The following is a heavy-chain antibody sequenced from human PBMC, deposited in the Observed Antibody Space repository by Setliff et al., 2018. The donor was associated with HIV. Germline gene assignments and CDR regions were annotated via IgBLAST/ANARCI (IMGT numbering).Heavy chain of an antibody. D-gene: IGHD3-9*01. Sequence: LSLTCTVPGGSINRSNYYWGWIRQPPGKGLEWIGTISYTGSTYCDPSLKSRVTISLDTSKNQFFLKLSSVTASDTAIYYCARQTWEYYDTLTGYYRSPKNFDSWGQGTLVTVSS. CDR3: ARQTWEYYDTLTGYYRSPKNFDS. V-gene: IGHV4-39*01. J-gene: IGHJ4*02. CDR2: ISYTGST. CDR1: GGSINRSNYY.